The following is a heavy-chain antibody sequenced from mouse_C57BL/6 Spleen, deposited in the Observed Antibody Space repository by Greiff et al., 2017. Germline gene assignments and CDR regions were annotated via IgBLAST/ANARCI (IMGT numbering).Heavy chain of an antibody. V-gene: IGHV1-55*01. CDR1: GYTFTSYW. CDR3: ARSRGMAY. J-gene: IGHJ4*01. Sequence: QVQLQQPGAELVKPGASVKMSCKASGYTFTSYWITWVKQRPGQGLEWIGDIYPGSGSTNYNEKFKSKATLTVDTPSSTAYMQLSSLTSEDSAVYYCARSRGMAYWGQGTSVTVSS. CDR2: IYPGSGST.